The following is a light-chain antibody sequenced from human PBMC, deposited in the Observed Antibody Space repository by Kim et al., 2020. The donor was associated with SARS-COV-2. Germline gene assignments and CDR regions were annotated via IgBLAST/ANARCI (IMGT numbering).Light chain of an antibody. V-gene: IGLV3-19*01. CDR2: GKN. CDR3: KSRDSSGTQLV. Sequence: YYASWYQQKPGQAPLLVIYGKNNRPSGIPDRFSGSNSENTASLTITGAQAGDEADYYCKSRDSSGTQLVFGGGTQLTVL. J-gene: IGLJ2*01. CDR1: YY.